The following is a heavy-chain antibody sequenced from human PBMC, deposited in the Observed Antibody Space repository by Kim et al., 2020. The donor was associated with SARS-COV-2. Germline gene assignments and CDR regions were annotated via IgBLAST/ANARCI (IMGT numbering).Heavy chain of an antibody. CDR2: IYTSGST. CDR3: ARDRIAAAGDAFDI. J-gene: IGHJ3*02. Sequence: SETLSLTCTVSGCSISSYYWSWIRQPAGKGLEWIWRIYTSGSTNYNPSLKSRVTMSVDTSKNQFSLKLISVTAADTAVYYCARDRIAAAGDAFDIWGQGTMVTVSS. V-gene: IGHV4-4*07. D-gene: IGHD6-13*01. CDR1: GCSISSYY.